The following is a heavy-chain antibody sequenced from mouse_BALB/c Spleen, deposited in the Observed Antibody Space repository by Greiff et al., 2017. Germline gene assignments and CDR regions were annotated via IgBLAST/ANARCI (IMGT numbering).Heavy chain of an antibody. V-gene: IGHV5-6-2*01. CDR2: INSNGGST. CDR1: GFTFSSYY. J-gene: IGHJ4*01. D-gene: IGHD1-1*01. Sequence: EVQRVESGGGLVKLGGSLKLSCAASGFTFSSYYMSWVRQTPEKRLELVAAINSNGGSTYYPDTVKGRFTISRDNAKNTLYLQMSSLKSEDTALYYCARHDGHYYAMDYWGQGTSVTVSS. CDR3: ARHDGHYYAMDY.